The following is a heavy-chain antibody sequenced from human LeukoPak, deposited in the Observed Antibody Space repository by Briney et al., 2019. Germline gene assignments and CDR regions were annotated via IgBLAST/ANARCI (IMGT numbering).Heavy chain of an antibody. D-gene: IGHD6-13*01. V-gene: IGHV3-48*01. CDR2: ISSSSSTI. CDR1: GFTFSSYW. Sequence: GGSLRLSCAASGFTFSSYWMSWVRQAPGKGLEWVSYISSSSSTIYYADSVKGRFTISRDNAKNSLYLQMNSLRAEDTAVYYCARDHDSSSCPYFDYWGQGTLVTVSS. CDR3: ARDHDSSSCPYFDY. J-gene: IGHJ4*02.